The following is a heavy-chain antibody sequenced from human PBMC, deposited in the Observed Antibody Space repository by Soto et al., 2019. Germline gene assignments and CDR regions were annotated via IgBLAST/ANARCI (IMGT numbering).Heavy chain of an antibody. V-gene: IGHV5-51*01. Sequence: PGESLKISCKGSGYSFTSYWIGWVRQMPGKGLEWVGIIYPGDSDTRYSPSFQGQVTISADKSISTAYLQWSSLKASDTAMYYCARRMRTVTLSYHYGMDVWGQGTTVTVSS. CDR2: IYPGDSDT. D-gene: IGHD4-17*01. J-gene: IGHJ6*02. CDR1: GYSFTSYW. CDR3: ARRMRTVTLSYHYGMDV.